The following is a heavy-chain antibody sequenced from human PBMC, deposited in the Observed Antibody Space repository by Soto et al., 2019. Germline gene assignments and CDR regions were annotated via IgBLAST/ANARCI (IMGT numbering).Heavy chain of an antibody. Sequence: QVQLVQSGAEVKKPGSSVKVSCKASGGTFSSYAISWVRQAPGQGLEWMGGIIPIFGTANYAQKFQGRVTITADESTSTAYMELSSLRSEDTAVYYCARGGSYYADYYCYGMDVWGQGTTVTVSS. CDR1: GGTFSSYA. CDR3: ARGGSYYADYYCYGMDV. D-gene: IGHD1-26*01. V-gene: IGHV1-69*12. CDR2: IIPIFGTA. J-gene: IGHJ6*02.